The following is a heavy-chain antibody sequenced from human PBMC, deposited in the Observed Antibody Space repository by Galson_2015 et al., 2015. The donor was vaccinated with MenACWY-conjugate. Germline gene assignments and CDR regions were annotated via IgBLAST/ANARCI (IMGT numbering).Heavy chain of an antibody. V-gene: IGHV3-15*05. CDR1: GFTFSNAW. CDR2: IKSKTHSGTP. Sequence: SGFTFSNAWMTWVRQAPGKGLEWVGRIKSKTHSGTPDYAAPVNGRFTISRDDSRNTVYLEMNGLKAEDTGLYYCTTDYFGQYFFDSWGQGTPVTVSS. J-gene: IGHJ4*02. CDR3: TTDYFGQYFFDS. D-gene: IGHD2/OR15-2a*01.